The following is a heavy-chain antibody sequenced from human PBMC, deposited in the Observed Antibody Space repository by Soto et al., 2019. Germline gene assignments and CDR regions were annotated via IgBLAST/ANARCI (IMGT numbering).Heavy chain of an antibody. D-gene: IGHD2-2*01. CDR2: IIPILGIA. Sequence: QVQLVQSGAEVKKPGSSVKVSCKASGGTFSSYTISWVRQAPGQGLEWMGRIIPILGIANYAQKFQGRVTITADKSTSTAYMELSSLRSADTAVYYCASQYCSSTSCYDYWGQGTLVTVSS. J-gene: IGHJ4*02. CDR3: ASQYCSSTSCYDY. CDR1: GGTFSSYT. V-gene: IGHV1-69*02.